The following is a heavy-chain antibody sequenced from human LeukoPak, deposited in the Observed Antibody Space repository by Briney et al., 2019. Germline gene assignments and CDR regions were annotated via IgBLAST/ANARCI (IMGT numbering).Heavy chain of an antibody. CDR3: AREYGSGSYTGIDY. CDR2: ISAYNSAYNGNT. D-gene: IGHD3-10*01. J-gene: IGHJ4*02. CDR1: GYTFINYG. V-gene: IGHV1-18*01. Sequence: ASVKVSCKASGYTFINYGITWGRQAPEQGLEWMGWISAYNSAYNGNTHYAQKLQGRVTMTTDTSTNTGYMELRSLRSDDTAVYYCAREYGSGSYTGIDYWGQGTLVTVSS.